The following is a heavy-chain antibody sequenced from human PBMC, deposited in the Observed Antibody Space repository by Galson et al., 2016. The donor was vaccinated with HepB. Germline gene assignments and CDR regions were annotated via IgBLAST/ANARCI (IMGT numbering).Heavy chain of an antibody. CDR2: INQDGGTK. J-gene: IGHJ4*02. D-gene: IGHD4-17*01. Sequence: SLRLSCAASGFTFTSHWMTWVRQPPGKGLEWVANINQDGGTKFYVDSVKGRFTISRDNGKNSMYLQMNSLRDEDTAVYYCARLGWKYGDYGGYWGQGTLVTVSS. V-gene: IGHV3-7*01. CDR3: ARLGWKYGDYGGY. CDR1: GFTFTSHW.